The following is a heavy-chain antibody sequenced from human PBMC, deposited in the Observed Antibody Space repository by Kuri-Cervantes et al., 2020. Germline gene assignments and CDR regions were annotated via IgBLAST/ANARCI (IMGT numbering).Heavy chain of an antibody. CDR3: AREDYNFWSGYRRFDY. J-gene: IGHJ4*02. Sequence: GESLKISCSVSGFTFSYYAMAWVRQTPGKGLEWVSAISGGGGSTFYADSVKGRFIISRDNAKNSLYLQMNSLRAEDTAVYYCAREDYNFWSGYRRFDYWGQGTLVTVSS. D-gene: IGHD3-3*01. CDR2: ISGGGGST. CDR1: GFTFSYYA. V-gene: IGHV3-23*01.